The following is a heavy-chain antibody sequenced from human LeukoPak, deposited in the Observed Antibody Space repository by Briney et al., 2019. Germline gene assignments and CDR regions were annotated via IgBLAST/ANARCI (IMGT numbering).Heavy chain of an antibody. D-gene: IGHD3-22*01. V-gene: IGHV1-69*13. J-gene: IGHJ4*02. CDR3: ARDRHRRHYYDSSLHPPLDY. CDR1: GGTFSSYA. Sequence: GASVKVSCKASGGTFSSYAISWVRQAPGQGLEWMGRIIPIFGTANYAQKFQGRVTITADESTSTAYMELSSLRSEDTAVYYCARDRHRRHYYDSSLHPPLDYWGQGTLVTVSS. CDR2: IIPIFGTA.